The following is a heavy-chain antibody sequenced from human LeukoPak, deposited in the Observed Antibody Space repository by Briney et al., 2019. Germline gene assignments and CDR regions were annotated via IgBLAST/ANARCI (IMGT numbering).Heavy chain of an antibody. J-gene: IGHJ4*02. CDR1: GLSFSSHA. D-gene: IGHD3-16*01. CDR3: AKAYWDTFGWYYFDY. Sequence: GTSLRLPCAASGLSFSSHAMNWVRQAPGKGLEWVSGISGSGDSTYYADSVKGRFTISRDNSKNTVYLQMNRLRPEDTAVYYCAKAYWDTFGWYYFDYWGQGTLVTVSS. V-gene: IGHV3-23*01. CDR2: ISGSGDST.